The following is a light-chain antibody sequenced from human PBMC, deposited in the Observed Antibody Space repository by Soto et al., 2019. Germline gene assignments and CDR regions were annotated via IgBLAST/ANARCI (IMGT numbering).Light chain of an antibody. J-gene: IGLJ2*01. Sequence: QAVVTQPPSASGTPGQRVTISCSGSSSNIGSNTVNWYQQLPRTAPKLLIHSNNQRPSGVPDRFSGSMSGTSASLAISGLQSEDEADYYCSAWDDTLNGVVFGGGTKLTVL. V-gene: IGLV1-44*01. CDR2: SNN. CDR1: SSNIGSNT. CDR3: SAWDDTLNGVV.